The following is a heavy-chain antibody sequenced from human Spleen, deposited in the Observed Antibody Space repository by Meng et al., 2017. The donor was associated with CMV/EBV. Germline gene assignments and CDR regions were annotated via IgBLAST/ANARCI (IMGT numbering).Heavy chain of an antibody. V-gene: IGHV4-34*01. CDR1: GGSFSGYY. Sequence: QGQLQQWGAGLLKPSETLSLTCAVYGGSFSGYYWSWIRQPPGKGLEWIGEINHSGSTNYNPSLKSRVTISVDTSKNQFSLKLSSVTAADTAVYYCARGNSGREWFDPWGQGTLVTVSS. CDR3: ARGNSGREWFDP. CDR2: INHSGST. D-gene: IGHD6-19*01. J-gene: IGHJ5*02.